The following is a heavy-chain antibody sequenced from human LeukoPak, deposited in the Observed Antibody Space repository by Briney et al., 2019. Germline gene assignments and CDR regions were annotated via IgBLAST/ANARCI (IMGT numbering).Heavy chain of an antibody. Sequence: GGSLRLSCAASGFIFNKHAMSWVRQAPGKGLEWVSGLSGSGSSTDYADSVKGRFTVSRDNSKNTLFPQMHSLRAEDTAVYYCANPAAKLDYWGQGTLVTVSS. CDR2: LSGSGSST. V-gene: IGHV3-23*01. CDR3: ANPAAKLDY. D-gene: IGHD2-15*01. J-gene: IGHJ4*02. CDR1: GFIFNKHA.